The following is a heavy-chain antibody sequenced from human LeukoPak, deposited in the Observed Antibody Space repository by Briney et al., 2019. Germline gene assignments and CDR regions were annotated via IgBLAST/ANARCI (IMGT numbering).Heavy chain of an antibody. V-gene: IGHV3-21*04. D-gene: IGHD1-14*01. CDR2: ISSSSSYI. Sequence: GGSLRLSCAASGFTFSSYSMNWVRQAPGKGLEWVSSISSSSSYIYYADSVKGRFTISRDNAKNSLYLQMNSLRADDTAVYYCARALTNPTYYFDYWGQGTLVTVSS. J-gene: IGHJ4*02. CDR1: GFTFSSYS. CDR3: ARALTNPTYYFDY.